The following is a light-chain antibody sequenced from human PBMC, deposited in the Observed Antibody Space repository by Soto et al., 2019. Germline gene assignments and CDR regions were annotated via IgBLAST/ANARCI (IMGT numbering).Light chain of an antibody. J-gene: IGKJ2*01. CDR2: AAS. V-gene: IGKV1-9*01. CDR1: QGISSY. Sequence: DIQLTQSPSFLSASVGDRVTITCRASQGISSYLAWYQQKPGKAPKLLIYAASTLQRGVPSRFSGSGSGTEVTLTISSLQPEDFATYYCQQLDSYPHTFGQGTKLEIK. CDR3: QQLDSYPHT.